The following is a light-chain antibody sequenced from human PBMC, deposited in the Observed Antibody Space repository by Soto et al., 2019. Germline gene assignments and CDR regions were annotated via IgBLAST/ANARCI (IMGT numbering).Light chain of an antibody. V-gene: IGLV2-14*01. J-gene: IGLJ2*01. CDR2: EVT. CDR3: SSYTSSSTPVV. Sequence: QSALTQPASVSGSPGQSITISCTGSGSDVGAYNYVSRYQQHPGKAPKLMIFEVTNRPSGVSDRFSGSKSGNTASLTISRLQAEDEANYYCSSYTSSSTPVVFGGGTKLTVL. CDR1: GSDVGAYNY.